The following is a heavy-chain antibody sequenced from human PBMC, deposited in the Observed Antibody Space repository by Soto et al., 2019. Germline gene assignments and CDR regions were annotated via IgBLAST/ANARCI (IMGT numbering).Heavy chain of an antibody. V-gene: IGHV1-18*01. CDR2: ISAYNGNT. CDR3: ASALYYYGSGSCLDV. D-gene: IGHD3-10*01. CDR1: VYTATGYG. Sequence: SEKVASKSSVYTATGYGISLVRQAPGQGLEWMGWISAYNGNTNYAQKLQGRVTMTTDTSTSTAYMELRSLRSDDTAVYYCASALYYYGSGSCLDVWGQGTTVTVSS. J-gene: IGHJ6*02.